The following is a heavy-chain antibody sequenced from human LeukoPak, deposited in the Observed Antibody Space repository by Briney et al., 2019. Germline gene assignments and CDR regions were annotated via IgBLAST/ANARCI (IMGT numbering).Heavy chain of an antibody. Sequence: GGSLRLSCAASGFTLSSYSMNWVRQAPGKGLEWVSYINSGSNTIYYADSVKGRFTISRDNAKSSPYLQMNSLRAEDTAVYYCAREPYSYGFDYWGQGTLVTVSS. J-gene: IGHJ4*02. D-gene: IGHD5-18*01. V-gene: IGHV3-48*01. CDR1: GFTLSSYS. CDR3: AREPYSYGFDY. CDR2: INSGSNTI.